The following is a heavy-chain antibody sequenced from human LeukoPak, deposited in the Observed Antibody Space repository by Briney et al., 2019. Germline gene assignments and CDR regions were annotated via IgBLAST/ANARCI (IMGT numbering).Heavy chain of an antibody. CDR1: RYTFTGYY. D-gene: IGHD3-22*01. Sequence: AAVKVSCKASRYTFTGYYMHWVRQAPRQGLEWMGWINPNSGGTNYAQKFQGKVTMTRDTSVSTAYMELSRLRSDDTAVYYCARVDYYDSSGYYYGIDYWGQGTLVTVSS. CDR3: ARVDYYDSSGYYYGIDY. J-gene: IGHJ4*02. V-gene: IGHV1-2*02. CDR2: INPNSGGT.